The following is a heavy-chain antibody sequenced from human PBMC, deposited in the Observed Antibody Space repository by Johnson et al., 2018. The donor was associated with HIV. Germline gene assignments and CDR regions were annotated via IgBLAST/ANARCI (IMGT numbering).Heavy chain of an antibody. CDR1: GFTVSSNY. CDR3: ARLGFYNWNGGGALDI. CDR2: IYSGGST. V-gene: IGHV3-66*04. J-gene: IGHJ3*02. Sequence: EQLVESGGGLVQPGGSLRLSCAASGFTVSSNYMSWVRQAPGKGLEWVSVIYSGGSTYYADSVKGRFTISRDNSKNTLYLQMNRLRAEDTAVDYGARLGFYNWNGGGALDIWGQGTMVTVSS. D-gene: IGHD1-20*01.